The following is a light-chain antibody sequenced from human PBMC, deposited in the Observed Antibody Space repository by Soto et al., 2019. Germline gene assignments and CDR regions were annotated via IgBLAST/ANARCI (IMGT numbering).Light chain of an antibody. CDR3: SSYTSSSTYV. Sequence: HSVLTQPASVSGSPGQSIAISFTGASSDVGGYNYVSWYQQHPGEAPKLMVYDVSNRPSGVSNRFSGSKSGNTASLTISGLQAEDEADYYCSSYTSSSTYVFGTGTKVTVL. CDR1: SSDVGGYNY. V-gene: IGLV2-14*01. CDR2: DVS. J-gene: IGLJ1*01.